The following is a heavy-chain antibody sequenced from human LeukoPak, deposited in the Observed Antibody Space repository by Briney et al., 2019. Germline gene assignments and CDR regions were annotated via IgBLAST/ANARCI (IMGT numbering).Heavy chain of an antibody. V-gene: IGHV1-2*02. CDR2: INPNSGGT. CDR1: GYTFKDYY. D-gene: IGHD3-16*01. CDR3: ARDGTWGSGPFHYYMDV. J-gene: IGHJ6*03. Sequence: GASVKVSCKDSGYTFKDYYLHLVRQAPGQGLEWTGWINPNSGGTNSAQNFQGRVTMTRDRSISTVYMELTRLTSDDTAVYYCARDGTWGSGPFHYYMDVWGTGTTVTVS.